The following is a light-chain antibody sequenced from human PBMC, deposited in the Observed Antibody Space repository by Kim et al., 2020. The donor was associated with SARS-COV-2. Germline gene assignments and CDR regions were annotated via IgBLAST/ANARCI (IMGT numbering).Light chain of an antibody. Sequence: VALGQTVRITCQQARLKRYYATWYQQKPGQAPEVVIYCKNNRPSGIPDRFTGSSSGNTAALTITGTQAGDEADFYWNSLDSNHNVVFGGGTQLTVL. CDR3: NSLDSNHNVV. J-gene: IGLJ2*01. CDR2: CKN. CDR1: RLKRYY. V-gene: IGLV3-19*01.